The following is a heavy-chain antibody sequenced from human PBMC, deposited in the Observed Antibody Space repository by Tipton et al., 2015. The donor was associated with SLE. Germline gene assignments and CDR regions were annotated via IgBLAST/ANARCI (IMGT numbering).Heavy chain of an antibody. CDR1: GFTFGDYA. CDR2: IRSKAYGGTT. V-gene: IGHV3-49*04. Sequence: SLRLSCTASGFTFGDYAMSWVRQVPGKGLEWVGFIRSKAYGGTTEYAASVKGRFTISRGDSKSIAYLQMNSLKTEDTAVYYCTRGPDYYGSGSYPYYFDYWGQGTLVTVSS. J-gene: IGHJ4*02. CDR3: TRGPDYYGSGSYPYYFDY. D-gene: IGHD3-10*01.